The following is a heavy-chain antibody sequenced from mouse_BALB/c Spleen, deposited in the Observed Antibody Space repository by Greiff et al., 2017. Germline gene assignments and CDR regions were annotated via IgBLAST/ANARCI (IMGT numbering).Heavy chain of an antibody. CDR2: ISSGGST. Sequence: EVKVVESGGGLVKPGGSLKLSCAASGFTFSSYAMSWVRQTPEKRLEWVASISSGGSTYYPDSVKGRFTISRDNARNILYLQMSSLRSEDTAMYYCARGWGYSFAYWGQGTLVTVSA. J-gene: IGHJ3*01. D-gene: IGHD2-3*01. CDR1: GFTFSSYA. CDR3: ARGWGYSFAY. V-gene: IGHV5-6-5*01.